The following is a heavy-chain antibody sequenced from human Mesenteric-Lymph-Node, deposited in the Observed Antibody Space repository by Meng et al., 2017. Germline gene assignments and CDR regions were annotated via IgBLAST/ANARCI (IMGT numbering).Heavy chain of an antibody. Sequence: QVQLEQLGAEGKKPGASVKVSCKVSGYTLTELSMHWVRQAPGKGLEWMGGFDPEDGETIYAQKFQGRVTMTEDTSTDTAYMELSSLRSEDTAVYYCATLDYGGNFIDYWGQGTLVTVSS. CDR3: ATLDYGGNFIDY. CDR2: FDPEDGET. J-gene: IGHJ4*02. V-gene: IGHV1-24*01. CDR1: GYTLTELS. D-gene: IGHD4-23*01.